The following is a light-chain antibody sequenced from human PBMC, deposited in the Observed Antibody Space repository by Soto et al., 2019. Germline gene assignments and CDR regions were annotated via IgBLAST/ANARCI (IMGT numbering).Light chain of an antibody. Sequence: DIQMTQSPSTLSASVGDRVTITCRPSQSISSWLAWYQQKPGKAPKLLINKASNLESGVPSRFSGSGSGTEFTLTISSLQPDDFATYYCQQYNSYSLPFGGGTRV. CDR1: QSISSW. V-gene: IGKV1-5*03. CDR3: QQYNSYSLP. J-gene: IGKJ4*01. CDR2: KAS.